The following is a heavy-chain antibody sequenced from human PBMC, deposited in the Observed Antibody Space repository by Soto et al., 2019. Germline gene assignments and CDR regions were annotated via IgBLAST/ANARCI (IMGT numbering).Heavy chain of an antibody. Sequence: EVQLVESGGGLVQPGGSLKLSCAAAGFTFSGSAMHWVRQASGKGLEWVGRIRSTANSYATAYAASVKGRFTISRDDSKNTAYLQMNSLTTEDTAVYYCTSSDYYDSSGYYYFDYWGQGTVVTVSS. CDR2: IRSTANSYAT. CDR1: GFTFSGSA. CDR3: TSSDYYDSSGYYYFDY. V-gene: IGHV3-73*02. D-gene: IGHD3-22*01. J-gene: IGHJ4*02.